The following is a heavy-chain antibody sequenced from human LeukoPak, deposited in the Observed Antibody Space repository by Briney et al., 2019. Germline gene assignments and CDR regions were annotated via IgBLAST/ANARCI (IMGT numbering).Heavy chain of an antibody. CDR3: ATVGATTYFDY. CDR1: GYTFTDYY. Sequence: EASVKVFCKVSGYTFTDYYMHWVQQAPGKGLEWMGLVDPEDGETIYAEKFQGRVTITADTSTDTAYMELSSLRSEDTAVYYCATVGATTYFDYWGQGTLVTVSS. D-gene: IGHD5-24*01. CDR2: VDPEDGET. V-gene: IGHV1-69-2*01. J-gene: IGHJ4*02.